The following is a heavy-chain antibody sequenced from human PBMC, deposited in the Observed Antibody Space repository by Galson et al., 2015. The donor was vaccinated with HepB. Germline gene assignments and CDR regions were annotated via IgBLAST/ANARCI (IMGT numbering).Heavy chain of an antibody. D-gene: IGHD5-18*01. CDR2: IIPIFGPV. J-gene: IGHJ3*02. CDR1: GYSFTSYG. Sequence: PVKVSCKASGYSFTSYGISWLRQAPGQGLEWMGGIIPIFGPVNYARKFQGRVTITADESTSTAYMEVSSLRSEDTAVYYCARNDRRYTYGYPIDAFDIWGQGTMVTVSS. CDR3: ARNDRRYTYGYPIDAFDI. V-gene: IGHV1-69*13.